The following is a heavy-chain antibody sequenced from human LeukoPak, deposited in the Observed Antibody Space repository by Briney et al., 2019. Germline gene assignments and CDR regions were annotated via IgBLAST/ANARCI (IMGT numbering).Heavy chain of an antibody. J-gene: IGHJ4*01. D-gene: IGHD2-15*01. CDR1: GFTLSNYW. Sequence: GGSLSHSCAASGFTLSNYWMTWVRQAPGKGLEWVANINQHGSEKYYLDSVKGRFTISRDNAKNSLYLHMNGLRAEDTAVYYCARESIATATPAVDNWGQGALVAVSS. V-gene: IGHV3-7*05. CDR2: INQHGSEK. CDR3: ARESIATATPAVDN.